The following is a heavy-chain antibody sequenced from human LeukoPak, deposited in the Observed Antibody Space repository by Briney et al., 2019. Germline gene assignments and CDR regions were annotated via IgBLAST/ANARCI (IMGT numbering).Heavy chain of an antibody. V-gene: IGHV4-34*01. D-gene: IGHD2-2*01. CDR1: GGSFSGYY. J-gene: IGHJ6*03. Sequence: SETLSLTCAVYGGSFSGYYWSWIRQPPGKGLEWIGEINHSGSTNYNPSLKSRVTMSVDTSKNQFSLKLSSVTAADTAVYYCARETVVPAAMGYYYYYMDVWGKGTTVTISS. CDR3: ARETVVPAAMGYYYYYMDV. CDR2: INHSGST.